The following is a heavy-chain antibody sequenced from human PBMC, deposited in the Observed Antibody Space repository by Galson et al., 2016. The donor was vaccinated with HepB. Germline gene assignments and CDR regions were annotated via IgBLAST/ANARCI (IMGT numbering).Heavy chain of an antibody. D-gene: IGHD4-23*01. J-gene: IGHJ4*02. CDR1: GYTFTGHY. CDR3: ARDSGYGGSSLDH. CDR2: INPNRGGA. V-gene: IGHV1-2*02. Sequence: SVKVSCKASGYTFTGHYMHWVRQAPGQGLEWVGWINPNRGGANFAQKFHGRVTMTRDTAITTVYMELSNLRSDDTAVYYCARDSGYGGSSLDHWGQGTQVTVSS.